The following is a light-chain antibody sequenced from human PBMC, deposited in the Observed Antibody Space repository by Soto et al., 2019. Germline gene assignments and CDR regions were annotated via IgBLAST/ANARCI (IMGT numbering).Light chain of an antibody. J-gene: IGKJ2*01. CDR3: QQYNSYPYT. CDR2: DSS. CDR1: QSISSW. Sequence: DIQMTQSPSTLSASVGDRVTITCRASQSISSWLAWYQQKPGKAPKLLIYDSSTLESGVPSRLSGSGSGTEFTLTISSLQPDDFAPYYCQQYNSYPYTFGQGTKLEIK. V-gene: IGKV1-5*01.